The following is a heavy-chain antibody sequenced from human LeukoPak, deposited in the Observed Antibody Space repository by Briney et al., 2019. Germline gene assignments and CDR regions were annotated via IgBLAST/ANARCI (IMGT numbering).Heavy chain of an antibody. CDR3: ARESIEVTGTGGFDC. J-gene: IGHJ4*02. D-gene: IGHD6-19*01. CDR2: INPNSGGT. Sequence: ASVTVSCKASGDTFTGYYMHWVRQAPGQGLEWMGWINPNSGGTKYAQRFQGRVTMTRDTSISTAYMELSRLRSDDTAVYYCARESIEVTGTGGFDCWGQGTLVTVYS. V-gene: IGHV1-2*02. CDR1: GDTFTGYY.